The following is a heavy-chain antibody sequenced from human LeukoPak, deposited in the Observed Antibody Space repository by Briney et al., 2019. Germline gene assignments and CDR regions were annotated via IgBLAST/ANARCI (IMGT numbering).Heavy chain of an antibody. CDR1: GFSFSDSY. J-gene: IGHJ5*02. D-gene: IGHD2-2*01. Sequence: GGSLRLSCAASGFSFSDSYMNWIRQAPGKGVEWLGSIRSKAYGGTTEYAASVKDRFTISRDVSKTIAYLQINSLKSEDTAIYYWTVRLVPSYNWFAPWGQGTLVTVSS. CDR3: TVRLVPSYNWFAP. CDR2: IRSKAYGGTT. V-gene: IGHV3-71*01.